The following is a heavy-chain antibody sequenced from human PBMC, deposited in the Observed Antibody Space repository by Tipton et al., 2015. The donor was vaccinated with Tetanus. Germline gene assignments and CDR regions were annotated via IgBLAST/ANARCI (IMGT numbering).Heavy chain of an antibody. D-gene: IGHD6-19*01. CDR3: ARLVKQWLVPEDY. J-gene: IGHJ4*02. CDR1: GYTFTNYG. V-gene: IGHV1-18*01. Sequence: QVQLVQSGVEVKRPGASVKVFCKASGYTFTNYGINWVRQAPGQGLEWMGWDSGNRGNTNYARKFQGRVTMTTDTSTNTAYLELGSVRSGDTGVCFCARLVKQWLVPEDYWGEGALAAVTS. CDR2: DSGNRGNT.